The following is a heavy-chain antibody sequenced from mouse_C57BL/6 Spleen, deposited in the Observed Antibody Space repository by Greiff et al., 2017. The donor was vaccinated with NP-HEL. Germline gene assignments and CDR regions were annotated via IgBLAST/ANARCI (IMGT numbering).Heavy chain of an antibody. CDR1: GYTFTSYW. D-gene: IGHD1-1*01. CDR2: IDPSDSET. J-gene: IGHJ3*01. CDR3: AREGYYAETY. V-gene: IGHV1-52*01. Sequence: QVQLQQPGAELVRPGSSVKLSCKASGYTFTSYWMHWVKQRPIQGLEWIGNIDPSDSETHYNQKFKDKATLTVAKSSSTAYMQLSSLTSEDSAVYYCAREGYYAETYWGQGTLVTVSA.